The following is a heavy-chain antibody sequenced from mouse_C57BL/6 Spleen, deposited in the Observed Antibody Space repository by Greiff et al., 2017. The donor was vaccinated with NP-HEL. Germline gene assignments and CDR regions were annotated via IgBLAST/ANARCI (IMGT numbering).Heavy chain of an antibody. CDR2: INPSTGGT. Sequence: EVQLQQSGPELVKPGASVKISCKASGYSFTGYYMNWVKQSPEKSLEWIGEINPSTGGTTYNQKFKAKATLTVDKSSSTAYMQLKSLTSEDSAVYYCARFDYYDYDGPYWYFDVWGTGTTVTVSS. D-gene: IGHD2-4*01. J-gene: IGHJ1*03. CDR1: GYSFTGYY. CDR3: ARFDYYDYDGPYWYFDV. V-gene: IGHV1-42*01.